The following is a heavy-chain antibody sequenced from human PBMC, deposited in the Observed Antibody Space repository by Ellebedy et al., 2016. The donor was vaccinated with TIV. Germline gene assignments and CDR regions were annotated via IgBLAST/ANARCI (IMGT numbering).Heavy chain of an antibody. D-gene: IGHD3-22*01. CDR1: GYSFNNYW. J-gene: IGHJ4*02. V-gene: IGHV5-51*01. Sequence: KVSCKGSGYSFNNYWIAWVRQMPGEGLECMGIIYPGDSDTRYSPSFQGQVTISADKSISTAYLQWSSLKASDTAMYYCARQGRDSSGYYYFYWGRGTLVTVSS. CDR3: ARQGRDSSGYYYFY. CDR2: IYPGDSDT.